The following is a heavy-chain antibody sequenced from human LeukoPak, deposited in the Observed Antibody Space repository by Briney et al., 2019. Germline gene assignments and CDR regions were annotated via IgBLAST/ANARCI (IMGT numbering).Heavy chain of an antibody. CDR3: ATGGGDFDQ. CDR1: GGAISRWC. D-gene: IGHD1-14*01. Sequence: SETLSLTCTVSGGAISRWCWSWLRQPAGKGLEWIGRFCTTGSTNYSPPLKRRVTMSVDTSKNQFSLNLISVTAADTAVYYCATGGGDFDQLGQGIPVTVPP. V-gene: IGHV4-4*07. J-gene: IGHJ4*02. CDR2: FCTTGST.